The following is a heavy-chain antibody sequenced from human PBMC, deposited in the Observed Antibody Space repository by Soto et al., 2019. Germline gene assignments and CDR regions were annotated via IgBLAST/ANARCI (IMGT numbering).Heavy chain of an antibody. CDR2: ISAYNGNT. V-gene: IGHV1-18*01. Sequence: QVQLMQSGAEVKKPGASVKVSCKASGYTFTSYGISWVRQAPGQGLEWMGWISAYNGNTNYAQKLQGRVTMTTDTSTSTAYMELRSLRSDDTAVYYCARVSTGKQLVIYYYYGMDVWGQGTTVTVSS. D-gene: IGHD6-13*01. CDR1: GYTFTSYG. CDR3: ARVSTGKQLVIYYYYGMDV. J-gene: IGHJ6*02.